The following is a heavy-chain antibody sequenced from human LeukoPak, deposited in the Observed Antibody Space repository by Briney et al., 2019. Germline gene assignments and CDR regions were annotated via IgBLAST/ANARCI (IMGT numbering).Heavy chain of an antibody. D-gene: IGHD4-11*01. CDR1: GGSFSGYY. Sequence: SETLSLTCAVYGGSFSGYYWSWIRQPPGKGLEWIGEINHSGSTNYNPSLKSRVTISVDTSKNQFSLKLSSVTAADTAVYYCARWDMTTVVAFDYWGQGTLVTVSS. CDR2: INHSGST. J-gene: IGHJ4*02. CDR3: ARWDMTTVVAFDY. V-gene: IGHV4-34*01.